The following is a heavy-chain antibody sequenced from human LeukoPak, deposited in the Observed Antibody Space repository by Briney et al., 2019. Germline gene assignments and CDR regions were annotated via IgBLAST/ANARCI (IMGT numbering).Heavy chain of an antibody. Sequence: GGSLRLSCAASGFTFDDYAMHWVRQAPGKGLEWVSGISWNSGSIGYADSVKGRFTTSRDNAKNSLYLQMNSLRAEDTALYYCARNYDILTGYYQYYFDYWGQGTLVTVSS. J-gene: IGHJ4*02. CDR1: GFTFDDYA. CDR3: ARNYDILTGYYQYYFDY. V-gene: IGHV3-9*01. D-gene: IGHD3-9*01. CDR2: ISWNSGSI.